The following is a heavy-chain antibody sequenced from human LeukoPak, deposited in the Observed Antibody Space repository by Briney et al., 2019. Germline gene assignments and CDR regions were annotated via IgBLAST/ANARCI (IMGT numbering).Heavy chain of an antibody. CDR3: ASGTKSEIDY. CDR2: IYYSGST. Sequence: SETLSLTCTVSGGSISSSSYYWGWIRQPPGKGLEWIGSIYYSGSTYYNPPLKSRVTISVDTSKNQFSLKLSSVTAADTAVYYCASGTKSEIDYWGQGTLVTVSS. CDR1: GGSISSSSYY. J-gene: IGHJ4*02. V-gene: IGHV4-39*01.